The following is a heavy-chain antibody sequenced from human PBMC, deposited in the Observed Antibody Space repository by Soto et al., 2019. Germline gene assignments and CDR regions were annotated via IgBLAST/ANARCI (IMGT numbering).Heavy chain of an antibody. J-gene: IGHJ5*02. CDR3: AKDYIVVVPAAINRWFDP. V-gene: IGHV3-33*06. CDR1: GFTFSSYG. CDR2: IWYDGSNK. Sequence: GGSLRLSCAASGFTFSSYGMHWVRQAPGKGLEWVAVIWYDGSNKYYADSVKGRFTISRDNSKNTLYLQMNSLRAEDTAVYYCAKDYIVVVPAAINRWFDPWGQGTLVTVSS. D-gene: IGHD2-2*01.